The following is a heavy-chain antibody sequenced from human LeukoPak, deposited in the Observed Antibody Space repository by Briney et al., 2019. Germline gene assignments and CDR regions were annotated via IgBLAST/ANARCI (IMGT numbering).Heavy chain of an antibody. V-gene: IGHV1-69*04. CDR2: IIPILGIA. D-gene: IGHD5-12*01. Sequence: SVKVSCKASGGTFSSYAISWVRQAPGQGLGWMGRIIPILGIANYAQKFQGRVTITADKSTSTAYMELSSLRSEDTAVYYCASPYSGYDSTFDYWGQGTLVTVSS. J-gene: IGHJ4*02. CDR3: ASPYSGYDSTFDY. CDR1: GGTFSSYA.